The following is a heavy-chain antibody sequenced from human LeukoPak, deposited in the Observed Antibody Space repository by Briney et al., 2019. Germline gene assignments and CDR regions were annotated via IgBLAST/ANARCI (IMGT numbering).Heavy chain of an antibody. V-gene: IGHV1-2*02. CDR2: INPNSGGT. J-gene: IGHJ2*01. CDR3: ARGGIVVVVAATLRPNQNWYFDL. Sequence: ASVKVSCKASGYTFTGYHMHWVRQAPGQGLEWMGWINPNSGGTNYAQKFQGRVTMTRDTSISTAYMELSRLRSDDTAVYYCARGGIVVVVAATLRPNQNWYFDLWGRGTLVTVSS. CDR1: GYTFTGYH. D-gene: IGHD2-15*01.